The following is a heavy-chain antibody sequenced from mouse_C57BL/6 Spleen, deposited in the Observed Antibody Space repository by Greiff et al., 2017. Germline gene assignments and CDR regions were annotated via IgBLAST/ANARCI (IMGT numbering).Heavy chain of an antibody. CDR3: AIWGLWYLDY. D-gene: IGHD2-13*01. Sequence: VQLQQPGAELVKPGASVKLSCKASGYTFTSYWMQWVKQRPGQGLEWIGVIDPSDSYTNYNQQFKGKSTLTVDTYSSTAYMQLSSLTSEDAAVYDCAIWGLWYLDYWGQGTTLTVSS. J-gene: IGHJ2*01. V-gene: IGHV1-50*01. CDR1: GYTFTSYW. CDR2: IDPSDSYT.